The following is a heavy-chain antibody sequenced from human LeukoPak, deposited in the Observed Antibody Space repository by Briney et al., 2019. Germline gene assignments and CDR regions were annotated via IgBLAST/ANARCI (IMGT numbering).Heavy chain of an antibody. D-gene: IGHD1-26*01. CDR1: GFTFSSYA. V-gene: IGHV3-23*01. CDR3: AKVLSGATYYFDY. CDR2: ISGSGGST. J-gene: IGHJ4*02. Sequence: GGSLRLSCAASGFTFSSYAMSWVRQAPGRGLEWVSAISGSGGSTYYADSVKGRFTISRDNSKNTLYLQMNSLRAEDTAVYYCAKVLSGATYYFDYWGQGTLVTVSS.